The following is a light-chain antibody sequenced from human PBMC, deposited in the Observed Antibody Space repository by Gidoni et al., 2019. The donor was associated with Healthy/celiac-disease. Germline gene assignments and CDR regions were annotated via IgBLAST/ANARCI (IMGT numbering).Light chain of an antibody. CDR3: QQYGSAFT. CDR1: QSVSSSY. V-gene: IGKV3-20*01. Sequence: EIVLTQSPGTLSWSPGERATLSCRASQSVSSSYLAWYQQKPGQAPRILIYGASSRATGIPDRFSGSGSGTDFTLTIRRLEPEDFAVYYCQQYGSAFTFGPGTKVDIK. CDR2: GAS. J-gene: IGKJ3*01.